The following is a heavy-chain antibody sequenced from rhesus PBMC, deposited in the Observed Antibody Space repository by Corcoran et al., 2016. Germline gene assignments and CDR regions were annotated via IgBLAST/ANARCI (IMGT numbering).Heavy chain of an antibody. Sequence: QVQLQESGPGVVKPSETLSLTCAVSGGSIISGYDWSWIRQPPGKGLEWIGYIFGSSGSTNYNPSLKNRGTISKDASKNQFALKRSSVNAADTAVYYCARGHYNCWTGYYFDYWGQGVLVTVSS. J-gene: IGHJ4*01. CDR3: ARGHYNCWTGYYFDY. V-gene: IGHV4-76*01. D-gene: IGHD3-3*01. CDR1: GGSIISGYD. CDR2: IFGSSGST.